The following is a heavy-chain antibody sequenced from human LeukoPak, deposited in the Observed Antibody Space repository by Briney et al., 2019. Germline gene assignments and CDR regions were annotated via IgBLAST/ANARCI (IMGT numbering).Heavy chain of an antibody. D-gene: IGHD1-1*01. CDR3: AKAGTGTNMIFDY. V-gene: IGHV3-23*01. J-gene: IGHJ4*02. Sequence: GGSLRLSCAASGFTFSSYWMSWVRQAPAKGLEWVSALSSSGGDTFYADSVKGRFTISRDTSKNTLYLQMYSLRAEDTAVYYCAKAGTGTNMIFDYWGQGTLVTVSS. CDR2: LSSSGGDT. CDR1: GFTFSSYW.